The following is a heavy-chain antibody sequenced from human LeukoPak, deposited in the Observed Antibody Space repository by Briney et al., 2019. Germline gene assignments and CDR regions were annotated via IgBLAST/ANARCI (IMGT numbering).Heavy chain of an antibody. CDR1: GYTLTELS. CDR2: FDPEDGET. D-gene: IGHD2-15*01. J-gene: IGHJ5*02. V-gene: IGHV1-24*01. CDR3: ATARYCSGGSCSHWFDP. Sequence: RASVKVSCKVSGYTLTELSMHWVRQAPGKGLEWMGGFDPEDGETIYAQKFQGRVTMTEDTSTDTAYMELSGLRSEDTAVYYCATARYCSGGSCSHWFDPWGQGTLVTVSS.